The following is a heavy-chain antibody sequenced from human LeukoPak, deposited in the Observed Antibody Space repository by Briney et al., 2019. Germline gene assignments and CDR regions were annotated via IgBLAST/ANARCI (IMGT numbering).Heavy chain of an antibody. D-gene: IGHD6-19*01. J-gene: IGHJ4*02. Sequence: GGSLRLSCAASGFTFSSYWMHWVRQAPGKGLVWVSRINSDGSTTSHADSVKGRFTISRDNAKNTLYLQMNSLRAEDTAVYYCAKVIGVAGGDFDYWGQGTLVTVSS. V-gene: IGHV3-74*01. CDR2: INSDGSTT. CDR1: GFTFSSYW. CDR3: AKVIGVAGGDFDY.